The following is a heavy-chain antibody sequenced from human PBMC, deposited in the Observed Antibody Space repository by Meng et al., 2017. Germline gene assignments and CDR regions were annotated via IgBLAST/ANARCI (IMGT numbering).Heavy chain of an antibody. CDR3: ARGGSYYSY. J-gene: IGHJ4*02. V-gene: IGHV3-53*02. CDR1: GFTVSSNY. D-gene: IGHD1-26*01. Sequence: EVQLVATGGGLIPPVGSLRISCAASGFTVSSNYMSWVRQAPGKGLEWVSVIYSGGSTYYADSVKGRFTISRDNSKNTLYLQMNSLRAEDTAVYYCARGGSYYSYWGQGTLVTVSS. CDR2: IYSGGST.